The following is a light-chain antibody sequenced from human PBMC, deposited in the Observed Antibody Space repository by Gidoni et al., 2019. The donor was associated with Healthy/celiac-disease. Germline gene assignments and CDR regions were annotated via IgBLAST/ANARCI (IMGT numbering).Light chain of an antibody. CDR1: QGISSA. CDR2: DAS. Sequence: AIQLTQSPSSLSASVGDRVTITCRASQGISSALAWYPQKPGKAPKLLIYDASSLESGVPSRFSGSGSGTDFTLTISSLQPEDFATYYCQQFNSYPTFGGGTKVEIK. J-gene: IGKJ4*01. CDR3: QQFNSYPT. V-gene: IGKV1-13*02.